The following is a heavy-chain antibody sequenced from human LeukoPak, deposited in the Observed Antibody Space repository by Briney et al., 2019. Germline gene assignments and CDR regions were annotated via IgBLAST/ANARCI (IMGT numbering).Heavy chain of an antibody. CDR1: GGTFSSYA. Sequence: ASVKVSCKASGGTFSSYAITWVRQAPGQGLEWMGRIILVPGIPTCAEKFQDRFTISADKSTTTAYMELSSLTSEDTAVYYCARHRAGLVRNNGWNLDWYLDVWGRGTLVTVSS. J-gene: IGHJ2*01. CDR2: IILVPGIP. D-gene: IGHD1-7*01. V-gene: IGHV1-69*10. CDR3: ARHRAGLVRNNGWNLDWYLDV.